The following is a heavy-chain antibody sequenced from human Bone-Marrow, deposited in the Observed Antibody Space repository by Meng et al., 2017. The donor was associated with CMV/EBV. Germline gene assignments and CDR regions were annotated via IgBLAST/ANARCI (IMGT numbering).Heavy chain of an antibody. Sequence: SETLSLTCTVSGDSLNSDTYYWNWIRQPPGKGLEWIGFIYHSGSTTYNPSLKSRVTISIDTSKNQFSLRLNSVTSADTAVYYCARDREAALPYYYAMDVWDQGTAVTVSS. D-gene: IGHD1-26*01. CDR3: ARDREAALPYYYAMDV. V-gene: IGHV4-61*01. CDR1: GDSLNSDTYY. J-gene: IGHJ6*02. CDR2: IYHSGST.